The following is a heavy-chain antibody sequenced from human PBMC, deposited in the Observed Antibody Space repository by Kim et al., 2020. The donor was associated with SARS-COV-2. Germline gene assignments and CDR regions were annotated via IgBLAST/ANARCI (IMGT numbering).Heavy chain of an antibody. CDR3: ARGASFGLWFGESNYYGMDV. V-gene: IGHV4-34*01. CDR1: GGSFSGYY. Sequence: SETLSLTCAVYGGSFSGYYWSWIRQPPGKGLEWIGEINHSGSTNYNPSLKSRVTISVDTSKNQFSLKLSSVTAADTAVYYCARGASFGLWFGESNYYGMDVWGQGTTVTVSS. J-gene: IGHJ6*02. CDR2: INHSGST. D-gene: IGHD3-10*01.